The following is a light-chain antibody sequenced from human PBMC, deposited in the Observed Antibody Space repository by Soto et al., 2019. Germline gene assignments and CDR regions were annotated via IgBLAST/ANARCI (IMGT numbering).Light chain of an antibody. V-gene: IGLV1-44*01. CDR2: SNN. CDR3: ATWYDSLNGHVV. CDR1: RYNIGSNT. Sequence: QSVLTQPPSESGTPGQRVTISCSGSRYNIGSNTVNWYQQLPGTAPKFLIYSNNQRPSGVPKRFSGSKSGTSASLAISGLQSEDESDYYCATWYDSLNGHVVFGGGTQLTVL. J-gene: IGLJ2*01.